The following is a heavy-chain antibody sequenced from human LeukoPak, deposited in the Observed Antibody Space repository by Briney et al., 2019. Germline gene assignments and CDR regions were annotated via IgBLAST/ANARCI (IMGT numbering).Heavy chain of an antibody. Sequence: ASMKVSCKASGYTFTSYGITWARQAPGQGLEWMGWISGYNGNTNYAQKFQGRVTMSTDTPTSTVYMELRSLRSDDTAVYYCARDDNYGSGQPDDWGQGTLVTVSS. CDR1: GYTFTSYG. V-gene: IGHV1-18*01. J-gene: IGHJ4*02. CDR3: ARDDNYGSGQPDD. D-gene: IGHD3-10*01. CDR2: ISGYNGNT.